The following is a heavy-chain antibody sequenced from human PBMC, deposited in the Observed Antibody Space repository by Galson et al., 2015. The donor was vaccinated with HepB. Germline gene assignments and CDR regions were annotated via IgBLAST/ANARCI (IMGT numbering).Heavy chain of an antibody. CDR1: GFTFSSYG. D-gene: IGHD3-22*01. CDR2: ISSGGVNT. V-gene: IGHV3-23*01. Sequence: SLRLSCAASGFTFSSYGMHWVRQAPGKGLEWVSTISSGGVNTYYADSVKGRFTISRDNSKNTLYLQMNSLRAEDTAIYYCAKYFYDSSGYSTRQYGIVKYFDIWGQGTLVTVSS. CDR3: AKYFYDSSGYSTRQYGIVKYFDI. J-gene: IGHJ4*02.